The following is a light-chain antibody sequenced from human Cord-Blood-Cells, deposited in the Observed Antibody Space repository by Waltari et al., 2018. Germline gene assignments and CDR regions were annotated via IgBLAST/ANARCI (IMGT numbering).Light chain of an antibody. CDR1: QSVSSSY. J-gene: IGKJ2*01. Sequence: EIVLTQSPGTLSLSPGERATLSCRASQSVSSSYLAWYQQKPGQAPMLLIYGASSRATGIPDRFGGSGSGTDFTLTISRLEPEDFAVYYCQQYGSSPYTFGQGTKLEIK. CDR2: GAS. CDR3: QQYGSSPYT. V-gene: IGKV3-20*01.